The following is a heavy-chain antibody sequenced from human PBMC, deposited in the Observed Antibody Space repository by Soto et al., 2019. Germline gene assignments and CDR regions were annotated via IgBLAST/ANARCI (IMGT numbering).Heavy chain of an antibody. D-gene: IGHD3-10*02. V-gene: IGHV3-48*03. CDR2: ISSSGSTI. CDR1: GFTFSSYD. CDR3: AREKGPSRCLEGDYYYYGMDV. Sequence: EVQLVESGGGLVQPGGSLRLSCAASGFTFSSYDMNWVRQAPGKGLEWVSYISSSGSTIYYADSVKGRFTISRDNAKNPLYLQMNSLRAEDTAVYYCAREKGPSRCLEGDYYYYGMDVWGQGTTVTVSS. J-gene: IGHJ6*02.